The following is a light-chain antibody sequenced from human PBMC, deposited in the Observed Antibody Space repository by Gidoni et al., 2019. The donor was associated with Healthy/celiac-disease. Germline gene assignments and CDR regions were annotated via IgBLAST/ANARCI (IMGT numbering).Light chain of an antibody. J-gene: IGKJ2*01. V-gene: IGKV3-15*01. CDR2: GAS. Sequence: EIVMTPSPPTLSVSPGGRATLSCRASQSVSSNLAWYQQKPGQAPRLLIYGASTRATGIPARFSGSGSGTEFTLTISSLQSEDFAVYYCQQYNNWPRTFGQGTKLEIK. CDR3: QQYNNWPRT. CDR1: QSVSSN.